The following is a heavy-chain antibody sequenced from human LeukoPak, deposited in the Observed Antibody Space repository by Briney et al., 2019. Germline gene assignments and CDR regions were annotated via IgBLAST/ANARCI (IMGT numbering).Heavy chain of an antibody. Sequence: SGTLSLTCAVSGGSISSSNWWSWVRQPPGKGLEWIGEIYHSGSTYYNPSLKSRVTISVDRSKSQFSLKLSSVTAADTAVYYCATFIAAAGTNYFDYWGQGTLVTVSS. V-gene: IGHV4-4*02. CDR2: IYHSGST. CDR1: GGSISSSNW. J-gene: IGHJ4*02. CDR3: ATFIAAAGTNYFDY. D-gene: IGHD6-13*01.